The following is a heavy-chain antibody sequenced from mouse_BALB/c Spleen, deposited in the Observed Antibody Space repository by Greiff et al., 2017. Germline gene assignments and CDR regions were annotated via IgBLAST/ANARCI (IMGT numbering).Heavy chain of an antibody. V-gene: IGHV2-9*02. D-gene: IGHD1-1*01. CDR1: GFSLTSYG. J-gene: IGHJ3*01. CDR2: IWAGGST. Sequence: QVQLKQSGPGLVAPSQSLSITCTVSGFSLTSYGVHWVRQPPGKGLEWLGVIWAGGSTNYNSALMSRLSISKDNSKSQVFLKMNSLQTDDTAMYYCARAPFTTVVPPFAYWGQGTLVTVSA. CDR3: ARAPFTTVVPPFAY.